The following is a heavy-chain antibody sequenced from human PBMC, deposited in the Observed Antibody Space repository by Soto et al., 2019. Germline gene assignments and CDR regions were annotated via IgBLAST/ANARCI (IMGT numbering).Heavy chain of an antibody. J-gene: IGHJ4*02. D-gene: IGHD3-22*01. V-gene: IGHV4-59*01. Sequence: QVQLQESGPGLVKPSETLSLTCTVSGASIRSYYWSWIRQPPGKGLEWIGYIHYSGNTNSNPSLKSRVTTSVDTSKNQFSLKMTSVTAADTAVYYCVRVGESTGYYFDYWGQGTLVTVSS. CDR1: GASIRSYY. CDR3: VRVGESTGYYFDY. CDR2: IHYSGNT.